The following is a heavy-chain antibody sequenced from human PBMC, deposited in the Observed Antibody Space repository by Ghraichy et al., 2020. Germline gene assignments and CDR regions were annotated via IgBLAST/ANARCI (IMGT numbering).Heavy chain of an antibody. CDR1: GDSITSSAYH. CDR2: IYYTGRA. CDR3: ATALITFVGVIVRLGDF. Sequence: SETLSLTCNVSGDSITSSAYHWTWVRQPPGKGLEWIGSIYYTGRAHYNPSLKSRVTLSVDTSASQFSLILNSVTAADTAVYYCATALITFVGVIVRLGDFWGQGSLVTVSS. J-gene: IGHJ4*02. D-gene: IGHD3-16*02. V-gene: IGHV4-39*07.